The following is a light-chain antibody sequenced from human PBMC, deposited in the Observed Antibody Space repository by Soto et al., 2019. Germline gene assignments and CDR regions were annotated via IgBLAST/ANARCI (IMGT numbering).Light chain of an antibody. CDR1: QSVSRY. CDR3: QQRSNWIT. CDR2: DAS. J-gene: IGKJ5*01. Sequence: VMTQSPDSLSVSPGASSTPSCRASQSVSRYLAWYQQKPGQAPRLLIYDASYRATGIPARFSGSGSGTDFTLTISSLEPEDFAVYYCQQRSNWITVGQGTRLEIK. V-gene: IGKV3-11*01.